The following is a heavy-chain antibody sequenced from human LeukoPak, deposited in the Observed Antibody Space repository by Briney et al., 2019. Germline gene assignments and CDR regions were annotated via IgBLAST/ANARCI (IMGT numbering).Heavy chain of an antibody. CDR2: IYSGGNT. J-gene: IGHJ4*02. CDR1: GFTVSINS. D-gene: IGHD3-10*01. CDR3: AKNGHGSGSYYPRTKYYFDY. Sequence: PGGSLRLSCTVSGFTVSINSMSWVRQAPGKGLEWVSFIYSGGNTHYSDSVKGRFTISRDNSKNTLYLQMNSLRAEDTAVYYCAKNGHGSGSYYPRTKYYFDYWGQGTLVTVSS. V-gene: IGHV3-53*01.